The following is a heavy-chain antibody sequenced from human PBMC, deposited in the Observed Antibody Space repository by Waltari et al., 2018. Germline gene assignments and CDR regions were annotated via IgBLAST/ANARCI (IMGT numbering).Heavy chain of an antibody. J-gene: IGHJ6*02. D-gene: IGHD3-22*01. CDR2: IYSGGST. CDR3: ARGAHSSGYYYVGYYYYGMDV. Sequence: EVQLVESGGGLIQPGGSLRLSCAASGFTVSSNYMSWVRQAPGQGLEWVSVIYSGGSTFYADSGKGLFTISRDNSKNTLYLQMNSLRAEDTAVYYCARGAHSSGYYYVGYYYYGMDVWGQGTTVTVSS. V-gene: IGHV3-53*01. CDR1: GFTVSSNY.